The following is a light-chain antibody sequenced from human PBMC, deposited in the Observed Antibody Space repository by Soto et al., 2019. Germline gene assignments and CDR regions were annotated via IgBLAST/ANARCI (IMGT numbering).Light chain of an antibody. CDR3: QQRSSWPVT. CDR1: QSVSTY. V-gene: IGKV3-11*01. CDR2: DAS. J-gene: IGKJ1*01. Sequence: EIVLTQSPATLSLFPGERATLSCRASQSVSTYLAWYQQKPGQAPRLLIYDASSRATGIPARFSGSGSGTEFTLTISSLEPEDFAVYYCQQRSSWPVTFGQGTRVEIK.